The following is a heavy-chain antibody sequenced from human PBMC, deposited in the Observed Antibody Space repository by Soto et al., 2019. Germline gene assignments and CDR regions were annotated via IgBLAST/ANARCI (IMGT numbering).Heavy chain of an antibody. CDR2: IYYSGST. Sequence: PSETLSLTCTVSGGSVSSGSYYWSWIRQPPGKGLEWIGYIYYSGSTNYNPSLKSRVTISVDTSKNQFSLKLSSATAADTAVYYCARESGSYQNYYYYGMDVWGQGATVTVSS. D-gene: IGHD1-26*01. J-gene: IGHJ6*02. CDR1: GGSVSSGSYY. CDR3: ARESGSYQNYYYYGMDV. V-gene: IGHV4-61*01.